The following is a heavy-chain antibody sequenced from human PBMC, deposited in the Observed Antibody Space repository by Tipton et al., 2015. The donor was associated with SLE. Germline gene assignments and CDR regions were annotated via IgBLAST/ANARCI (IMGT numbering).Heavy chain of an antibody. D-gene: IGHD1-7*01. CDR2: IYYSGST. CDR3: ARVVTGTWGY. V-gene: IGHV4-59*01. Sequence: LRLSCTVSGGSISSYYWSWIRQPPGKGLEWIGYIYYSGSTNYNPSLKSRVTISVDTSKNQFSLKLSSVTAADTAVYYCARVVTGTWGYWGQGTLVTVSS. CDR1: GGSISSYY. J-gene: IGHJ4*02.